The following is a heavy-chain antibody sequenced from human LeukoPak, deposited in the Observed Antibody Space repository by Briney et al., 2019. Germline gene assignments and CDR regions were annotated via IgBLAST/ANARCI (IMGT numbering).Heavy chain of an antibody. Sequence: GRSLRLSCAASRFTLSSHGMHWVRQSPGKGLEWVAVISYDGSDKFYADSVKGRFTISRENSKNTLYLQMNSLRPEDTAVYYCAKAPDTSGYNHFDYWGQGTLVTVSS. CDR1: RFTLSSHG. J-gene: IGHJ4*02. CDR3: AKAPDTSGYNHFDY. V-gene: IGHV3-30*18. D-gene: IGHD3-22*01. CDR2: ISYDGSDK.